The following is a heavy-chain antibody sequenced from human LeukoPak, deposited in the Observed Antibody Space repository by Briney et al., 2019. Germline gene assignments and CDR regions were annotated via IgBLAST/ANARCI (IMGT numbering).Heavy chain of an antibody. CDR2: INHSGST. V-gene: IGHV4-34*01. CDR1: GGSFSGYY. D-gene: IGHD3-10*01. J-gene: IGHJ4*02. Sequence: PSETLSLTCAVYGGSFSGYYWSWIRQPPGKGLEWIGEINHSGSTNYNPSLKSRVTISVDTSKNQFSLKLSSVTAADTAVHYCARGLPPYYYGSGSYYNWGQGTLVTVSS. CDR3: ARGLPPYYYGSGSYYN.